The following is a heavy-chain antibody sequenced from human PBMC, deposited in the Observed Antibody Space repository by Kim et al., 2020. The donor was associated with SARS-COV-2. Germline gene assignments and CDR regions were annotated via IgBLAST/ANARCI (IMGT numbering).Heavy chain of an antibody. CDR2: MNPNSGNT. J-gene: IGHJ3*02. CDR3: LRSYFVLGAFDI. CDR1: GYTFTSYD. Sequence: ASVKVSCKASGYTFTSYDINWVRQATGQGLEWMGWMNPNSGNTGYAQKFQGRVTMTRNTSISTAYMELSSLRSEDTAVYYCLRSYFVLGAFDIWGQGTMVTVSS. D-gene: IGHD3-10*01. V-gene: IGHV1-8*01.